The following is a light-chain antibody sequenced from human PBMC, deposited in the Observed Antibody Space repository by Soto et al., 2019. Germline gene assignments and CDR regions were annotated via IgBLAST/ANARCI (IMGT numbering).Light chain of an antibody. J-gene: IGKJ5*01. CDR1: QGISSW. CDR2: AAS. V-gene: IGKV1-12*01. Sequence: DIQMTQSPSSVSASVGDRVTITCRASQGISSWLAWYQQNPGKAPKLLIYAASSLQSVVPSSFSGRGSGTEFILTISSLEPEDFGTYYCQQSYKMPSFGQGTRLEIK. CDR3: QQSYKMPS.